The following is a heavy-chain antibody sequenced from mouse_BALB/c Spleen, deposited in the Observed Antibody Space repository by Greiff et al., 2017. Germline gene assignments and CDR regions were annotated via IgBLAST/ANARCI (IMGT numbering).Heavy chain of an antibody. Sequence: VQLKESGAELVKPGASVKLSCTASGFNIKDTYMHWVKQRPEQGLEWIGRIDPANGNTKYDPKFQGKATITADTSSNTAYLQLSSLISEDTAVYYCARLTGTAYYFDYWGQGTTLTVSS. J-gene: IGHJ2*01. CDR2: IDPANGNT. D-gene: IGHD4-1*01. CDR1: GFNIKDTY. CDR3: ARLTGTAYYFDY. V-gene: IGHV14-3*02.